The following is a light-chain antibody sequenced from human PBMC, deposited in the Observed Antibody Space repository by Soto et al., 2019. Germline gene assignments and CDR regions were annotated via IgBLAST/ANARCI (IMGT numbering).Light chain of an antibody. CDR1: QSVSSN. J-gene: IGKJ1*01. CDR2: GAS. V-gene: IGKV3-15*01. CDR3: HQYNHWLTWT. Sequence: MTQSPSTLSASIGDRVTITCRASQSVSSNLAWYQQKPGQAPRLLIYGASTRATGIPARFSGSGSGTEFTLTISSLQSEDFAVYYCHQYNHWLTWTFGQGTKVDIK.